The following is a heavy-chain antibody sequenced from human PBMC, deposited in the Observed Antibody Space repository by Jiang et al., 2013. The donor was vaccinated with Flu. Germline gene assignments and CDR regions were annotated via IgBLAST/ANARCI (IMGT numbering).Heavy chain of an antibody. D-gene: IGHD2-2*03. J-gene: IGHJ6*02. CDR1: GGTFSSYA. CDR3: AVRRQVGYLSNYYHYYGMDV. V-gene: IGHV1-69*04. CDR2: IIPILGIA. Sequence: GAEVKKPGSSVKVSCKASGGTFSSYAISWVRQAPGQGLEWMGGIIPILGIANYAQKFQGRVTITADKSTSTAYMELSSLRSEDTAVYNCAVRRQVGYLSNYYHYYGMDVWGQGTTVTVSS.